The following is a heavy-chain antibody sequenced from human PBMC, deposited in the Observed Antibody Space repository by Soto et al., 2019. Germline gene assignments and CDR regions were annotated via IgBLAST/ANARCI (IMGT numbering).Heavy chain of an antibody. Sequence: SETLSLTCAVSGGSISSGGYSWSWIRQPPGKGLEWIGYMYHSGSTNYNPSLKSRVTISVDTSKNQFSLKLSSVTAADTAVYYCAGRYGGNFDYWGQGTLVTVSS. V-gene: IGHV4-30-2*02. CDR3: AGRYGGNFDY. D-gene: IGHD3-16*01. J-gene: IGHJ4*02. CDR2: MYHSGST. CDR1: GGSISSGGYS.